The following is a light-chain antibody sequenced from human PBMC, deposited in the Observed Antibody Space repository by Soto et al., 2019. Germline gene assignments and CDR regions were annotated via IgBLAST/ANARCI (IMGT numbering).Light chain of an antibody. CDR1: QSVSNNY. CDR2: GAS. CDR3: QQRSNWPPIT. Sequence: EIVLTQSPGTLSLSPGERATLSCRASQSVSNNYLAWYQQKPGQAPSLLIFGASNRATGIPARFSGSGSGTDFTLTISSLEPGDFAVYYCQQRSNWPPITFGQGTRLEIK. V-gene: IGKV3-11*01. J-gene: IGKJ5*01.